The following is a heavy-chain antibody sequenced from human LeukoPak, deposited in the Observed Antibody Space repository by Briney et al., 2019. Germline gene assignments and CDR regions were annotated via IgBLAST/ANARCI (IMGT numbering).Heavy chain of an antibody. D-gene: IGHD3-3*01. CDR2: ISGSGGST. CDR3: AKGVSATIFGVAPFDY. V-gene: IGHV3-23*01. Sequence: GGSLRLSCAASGFTFSSYAMSWVRQAPGKGLEWVSAISGSGGSTYCADSMKGRFTISRDNSKNTLYLQMNSLRAEDTAVYYCAKGVSATIFGVAPFDYWGQGTLVTVSS. CDR1: GFTFSSYA. J-gene: IGHJ4*02.